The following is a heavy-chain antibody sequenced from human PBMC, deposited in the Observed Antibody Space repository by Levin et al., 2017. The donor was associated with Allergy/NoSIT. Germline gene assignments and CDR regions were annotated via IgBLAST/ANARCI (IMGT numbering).Heavy chain of an antibody. CDR1: GFTFDNFA. Sequence: GESLKISCTVSGFTFDNFAMTWVRQAPGKGLEWVGFIRSNAYGGTTEYAASVKGRFTISKDDSKSIAYLQMNSLKAEDTAVYYCTRIYCSSTSCYAVFFQHWGQGTLVTVSS. CDR2: IRSNAYGGTT. D-gene: IGHD2-2*01. V-gene: IGHV3-49*04. CDR3: TRIYCSSTSCYAVFFQH. J-gene: IGHJ1*01.